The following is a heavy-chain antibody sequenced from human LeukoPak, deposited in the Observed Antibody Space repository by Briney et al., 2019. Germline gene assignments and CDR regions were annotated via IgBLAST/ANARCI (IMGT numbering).Heavy chain of an antibody. CDR1: GGSISSYY. V-gene: IGHV4-4*07. D-gene: IGHD3-3*01. J-gene: IGHJ3*02. CDR3: ESDRPYDFWSGDAFDI. CDR2: IYTSGST. Sequence: SETLSLTCTVSGGSISSYYWSWIRQPPGKGLEWIGRIYTSGSTNYNPSLKSRVTMSVDTSKNQFSLKLSSVTAADTAVYYCESDRPYDFWSGDAFDIWGQGTMVTVSS.